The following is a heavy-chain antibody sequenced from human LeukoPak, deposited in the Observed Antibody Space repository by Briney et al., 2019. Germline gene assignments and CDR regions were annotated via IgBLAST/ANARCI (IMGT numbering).Heavy chain of an antibody. CDR1: GGSISSYY. D-gene: IGHD3-9*01. CDR2: IYDSGNT. Sequence: SETLSLTCTVSGGSISSYYWIWIRQPPGKGLEWIGYIYDSGNTNYNPSLKSRVTISVDTSKNQFSLKLSSVTAADTAVYYCARDSYDILTGSYLEWYFDLWGRGTLVTVSS. CDR3: ARDSYDILTGSYLEWYFDL. J-gene: IGHJ2*01. V-gene: IGHV4-59*12.